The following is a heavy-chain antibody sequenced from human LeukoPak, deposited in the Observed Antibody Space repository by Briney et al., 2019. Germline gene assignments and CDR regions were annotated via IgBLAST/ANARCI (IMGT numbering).Heavy chain of an antibody. V-gene: IGHV3-66*02. Sequence: GGSLRLSCAASGFTVSSNYMSWVRQAPGKGLEWVSVIYSGGSTYYADSVMGRFTISRDNSKNTMYLQINSLRAEDTAVYYCARDQMNIVVVAALPPGVRGYYMDVWGKGTTVTVSS. CDR3: ARDQMNIVVVAALPPGVRGYYMDV. J-gene: IGHJ6*03. CDR2: IYSGGST. D-gene: IGHD2-15*01. CDR1: GFTVSSNY.